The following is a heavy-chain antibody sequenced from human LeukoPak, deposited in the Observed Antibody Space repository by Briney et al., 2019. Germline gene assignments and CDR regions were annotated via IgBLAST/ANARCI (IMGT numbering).Heavy chain of an antibody. Sequence: SETLSLTCTVSGDSMTRGGYYWSWVRQHPGKGLEWIGFIYHSGTTFYNPSLEGRAAMSVDTSQNQFSLKLTSVTAADTAVYYCARAVDYRSYFDYWGQGTLVTVSS. CDR2: IYHSGTT. V-gene: IGHV4-31*03. D-gene: IGHD4-11*01. CDR1: GDSMTRGGYY. J-gene: IGHJ4*02. CDR3: ARAVDYRSYFDY.